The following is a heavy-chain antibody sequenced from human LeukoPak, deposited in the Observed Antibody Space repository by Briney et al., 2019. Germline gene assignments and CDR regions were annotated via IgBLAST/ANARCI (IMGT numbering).Heavy chain of an antibody. V-gene: IGHV3-74*01. D-gene: IGHD1-1*01. CDR1: GFTFSRYW. CDR2: INSDGSST. Sequence: SGGSLRLSCAASGFTFSRYWMHWVRQGLGKGLVWVSRINSDGSSTSYADSVKGRFTISRDNSKNTLYLQMDSLRVEDTAIYYCAKGQELDDGVFDSWGQGTLVTVSS. CDR3: AKGQELDDGVFDS. J-gene: IGHJ4*02.